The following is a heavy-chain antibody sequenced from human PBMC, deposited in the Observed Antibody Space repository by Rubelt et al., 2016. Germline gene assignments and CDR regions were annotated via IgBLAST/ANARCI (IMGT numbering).Heavy chain of an antibody. CDR2: ISGSGLST. Sequence: EVQLLESGGGLVQPGGSLRLSCAASGFTFSSYAMSWVRQAPGKGLEWVSSISGSGLSTYYADSVKGRFTISRDNSKNTLDRQMDSLRAEDTAVFYCAKCNVGGSIYDAFDIWGQGTMVTVSS. J-gene: IGHJ3*02. D-gene: IGHD5/OR15-5a*01. CDR1: GFTFSSYA. V-gene: IGHV3-23*01. CDR3: AKCNVGGSIYDAFDI.